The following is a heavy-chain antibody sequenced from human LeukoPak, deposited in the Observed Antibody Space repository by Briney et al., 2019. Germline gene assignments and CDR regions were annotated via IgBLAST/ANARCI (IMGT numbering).Heavy chain of an antibody. Sequence: SVKVSCRASGGTFSSYAISWVRQAPGQGLEWMGGIIPIFGTANYAQKFQGRVTITADESTSTAYMELSSLRSEDAAAYYCARGSRGDYVGDYWGQGTLVTVSS. D-gene: IGHD4-17*01. J-gene: IGHJ4*02. CDR3: ARGSRGDYVGDY. CDR2: IIPIFGTA. V-gene: IGHV1-69*13. CDR1: GGTFSSYA.